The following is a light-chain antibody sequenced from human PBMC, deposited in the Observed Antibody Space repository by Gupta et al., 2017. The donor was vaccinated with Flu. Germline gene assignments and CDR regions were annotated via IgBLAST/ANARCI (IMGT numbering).Light chain of an antibody. CDR2: DDR. J-gene: IGLJ3*02. V-gene: IGLV3-21*02. CDR1: NIGRET. Sequence: SYVLTQPPSVSVATGQTARITCGGNNIGRETVHWYQQEPAQAPVLVVCDDRDRPSGIPERFSGSNSVNTATLATSRVEAGDEADYYCQVGYTNNDHWVFGVGTMLTVL. CDR3: QVGYTNNDHWV.